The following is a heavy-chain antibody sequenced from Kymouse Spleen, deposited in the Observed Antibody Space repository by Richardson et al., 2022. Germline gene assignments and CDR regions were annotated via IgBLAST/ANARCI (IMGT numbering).Heavy chain of an antibody. CDR2: IGTAGDT. V-gene: IGHV3-13*01. Sequence: EVQLVESGGGLVQPGGSLRLSCAASGFTFSSYDMHWVRQATGKGLEWVSAIGTAGDTYYPGSVKGRFTISRENAKNSLYLQMNSLRAGDTAVYYCARGTMVRGVTTLTTGAREPWSPSPQ. J-gene: IGHJ4*02. CDR1: GFTFSSYD. CDR3: ARGTMVRGVTTLTT. D-gene: IGHD3-10*01.